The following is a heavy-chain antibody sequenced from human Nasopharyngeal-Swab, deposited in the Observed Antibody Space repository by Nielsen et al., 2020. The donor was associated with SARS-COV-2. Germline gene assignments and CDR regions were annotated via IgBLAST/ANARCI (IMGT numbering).Heavy chain of an antibody. CDR1: GGSFSGYY. CDR3: ARWGNGSGSYSPYYFDY. D-gene: IGHD3-10*01. Sequence: GSLRLSCAVYGGSFSGYYWSWIRQPPGKGLEWIGEINHSGSTNYNPSLKSRVTISVDTSKNQFSLKLSSVTAADTAVYYCARWGNGSGSYSPYYFDYWGQGTLVTVSS. CDR2: INHSGST. J-gene: IGHJ4*02. V-gene: IGHV4-34*01.